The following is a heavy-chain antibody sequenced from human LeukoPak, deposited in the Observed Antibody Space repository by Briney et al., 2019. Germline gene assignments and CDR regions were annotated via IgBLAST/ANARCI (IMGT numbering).Heavy chain of an antibody. CDR1: GSSISTYD. Sequence: SETLSLTCTVSGSSISTYDWRWIRQPPGKGLEWIGSIYYSGSSYYNPSLKSRVTISVDTSKSQFSLQLSSVTAADAAVYYCARQVGYTYGQVDYWGQGTLVTVSS. J-gene: IGHJ4*02. V-gene: IGHV4-39*01. CDR3: ARQVGYTYGQVDY. D-gene: IGHD5-18*01. CDR2: IYYSGSS.